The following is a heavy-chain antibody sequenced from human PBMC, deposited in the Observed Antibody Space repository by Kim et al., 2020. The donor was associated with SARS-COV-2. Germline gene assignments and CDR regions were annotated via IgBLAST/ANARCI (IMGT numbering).Heavy chain of an antibody. V-gene: IGHV1-69*13. CDR1: GGTFSSYA. CDR3: ARDTGAAADVGVGWYFDL. J-gene: IGHJ2*01. Sequence: SVKVSCKASGGTFSSYAISWVRQAPGQGLEWMGGIIPIFGTANYAQKFQGRVTITADESTSTAYMELSSLRSEDTAVYYCARDTGAAADVGVGWYFDLWGRGTLVTVSS. CDR2: IIPIFGTA. D-gene: IGHD6-13*01.